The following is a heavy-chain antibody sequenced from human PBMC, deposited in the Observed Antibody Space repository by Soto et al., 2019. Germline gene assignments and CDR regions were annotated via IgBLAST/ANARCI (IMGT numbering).Heavy chain of an antibody. Sequence: QVQLVEPGGGLVKPGGSLRLSCAASGFTFSDYYMSWIRQAPGKGLEWVSYISSSSSYTNYADSVKGRFTISRDNAKNSLYLQMNSLRAEDTAVYYCARDIAVAELAYYYYGMDVWGQGTTVTVSS. J-gene: IGHJ6*02. CDR2: ISSSSSYT. CDR1: GFTFSDYY. CDR3: ARDIAVAELAYYYYGMDV. D-gene: IGHD6-19*01. V-gene: IGHV3-11*06.